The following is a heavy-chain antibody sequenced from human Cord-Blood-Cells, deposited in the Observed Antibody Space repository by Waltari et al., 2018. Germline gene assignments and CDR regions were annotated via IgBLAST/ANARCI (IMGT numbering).Heavy chain of an antibody. CDR2: IYYSGGT. V-gene: IGHV4-39*01. J-gene: IGHJ5*02. CDR1: GGSISSSSYY. CDR3: ARRGPGVYYDFWSGYSNWFDP. Sequence: QLQLQESGPGLVKPSETLSLTCTVSGGSISSSSYYWCWSRQPPGKGLQWIGSIYYSGGTYYNPSLKSRVTISVDTSENQFSLKLSSVTAADTAVYYCARRGPGVYYDFWSGYSNWFDPWGQGTLVTVSS. D-gene: IGHD3-3*01.